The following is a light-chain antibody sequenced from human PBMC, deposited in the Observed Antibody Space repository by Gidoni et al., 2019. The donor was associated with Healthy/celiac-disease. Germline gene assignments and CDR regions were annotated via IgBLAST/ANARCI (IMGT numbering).Light chain of an antibody. V-gene: IGLV1-44*01. CDR1: SPNIGSNT. J-gene: IGLJ2*01. CDR3: AAWDDSLNAVV. CDR2: SNN. Sequence: QSVLTQPPSASGTPGQRVSISCSGSSPNIGSNTVNWYQQLPGTAPKVVIYSNNQRPLGVPDRFSGSKSGTSASLAISGLQSEDEADYYCAAWDDSLNAVVFGGGTKLTFL.